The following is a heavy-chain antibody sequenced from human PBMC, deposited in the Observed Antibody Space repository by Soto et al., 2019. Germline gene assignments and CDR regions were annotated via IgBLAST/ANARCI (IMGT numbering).Heavy chain of an antibody. CDR2: INWNSGSI. V-gene: IGHV3-9*01. CDR1: GFTFDDYA. Sequence: EVQLVESGGGLVQPGRSLRLSCAASGFTFDDYAMHWVRQVPGKGLEWVSGINWNSGSIGYADSVKGRFAISRDNAKNSLHLQMNGLRAEDTAFYYGVKDESINWYSGHFRHWGQGTLVTVSS. D-gene: IGHD6-13*01. J-gene: IGHJ1*01. CDR3: VKDESINWYSGHFRH.